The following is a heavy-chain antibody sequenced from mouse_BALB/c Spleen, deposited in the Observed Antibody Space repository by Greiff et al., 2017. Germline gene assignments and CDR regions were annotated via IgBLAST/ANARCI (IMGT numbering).Heavy chain of an antibody. J-gene: IGHJ3*01. Sequence: VMLVESGPGLVAPSQSLSITCTVSGFSLTSYGVHWVRQPPGKGLEWLGVIWAGGSTNYNSALMSRLSISKDNSKSQVFLKMNSLQTDDTAMYYCARDQGYGNYWFAYWGQGTLVTVSA. CDR1: GFSLTSYG. CDR3: ARDQGYGNYWFAY. CDR2: IWAGGST. D-gene: IGHD2-10*02. V-gene: IGHV2-9*02.